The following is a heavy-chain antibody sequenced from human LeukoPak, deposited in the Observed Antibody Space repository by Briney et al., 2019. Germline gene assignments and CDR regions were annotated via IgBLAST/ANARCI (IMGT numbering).Heavy chain of an antibody. D-gene: IGHD3-22*01. Sequence: GGSLKLSCAASGFTFSGSAVHWVRQASGKGLEWLGRIRTKPDSYAAAYAASVKGRFTIPRDDSKNSAYLQMDRLKTEDTAVYYCSRFDLDYDGSRYASDGLDVWGQGTTVIVSS. V-gene: IGHV3-73*01. J-gene: IGHJ6*02. CDR1: GFTFSGSA. CDR2: IRTKPDSYAA. CDR3: SRFDLDYDGSRYASDGLDV.